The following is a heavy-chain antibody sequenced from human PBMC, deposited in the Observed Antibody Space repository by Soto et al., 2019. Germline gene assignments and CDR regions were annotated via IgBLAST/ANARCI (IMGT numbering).Heavy chain of an antibody. D-gene: IGHD1-26*01. V-gene: IGHV3-73*02. J-gene: IGHJ4*02. CDR2: IRSKTTNYAT. CDR3: TPEGAGFKY. CDR1: AFTFSGSS. Sequence: DVQLVESGGGLVQPGGSLKLSCAASAFTFSGSSMHWVRQASGKGLEWVGRIRSKTTNYATAYAASVKDRFTISRDDSKNTTYLQMSSLKTEDTAVYYCTPEGAGFKYWGQGTLVTVSS.